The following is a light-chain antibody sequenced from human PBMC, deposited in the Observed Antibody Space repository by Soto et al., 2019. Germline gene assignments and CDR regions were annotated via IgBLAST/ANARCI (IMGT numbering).Light chain of an antibody. J-gene: IGKJ1*01. CDR3: QQYNSWPRT. CDR1: QSVSSN. CDR2: GAS. V-gene: IGKV3-15*01. Sequence: ETVMTQSPATLSVSPGESATLSCRASQSVSSNLAWYQQRPGQAPRLLIYGASTRATGVPARFSGSGSGTEFTLTISSLQSEDFAVYYCQQYNSWPRTFGQGTKVEI.